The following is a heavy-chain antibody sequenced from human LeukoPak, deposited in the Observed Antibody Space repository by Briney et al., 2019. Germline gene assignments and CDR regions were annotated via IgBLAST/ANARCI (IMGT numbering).Heavy chain of an antibody. D-gene: IGHD4-17*01. CDR2: ISSSGSPI. CDR1: GFTFSDYY. Sequence: PGGSLRLSCAASGFTFSDYYMNWIRQAPGKGLEWVSYISSSGSPIYYADSVKGRFTISRDNARNSLYLQMNSLRAEDTAVYYCARDRGRGDYGYFDYWGQGTLVTVSS. J-gene: IGHJ4*02. V-gene: IGHV3-11*04. CDR3: ARDRGRGDYGYFDY.